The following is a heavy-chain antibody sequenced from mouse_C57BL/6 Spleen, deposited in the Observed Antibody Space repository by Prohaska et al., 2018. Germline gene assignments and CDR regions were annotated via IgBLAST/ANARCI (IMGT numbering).Heavy chain of an antibody. D-gene: IGHD4-1*01. Sequence: GAELVRPGASVTLSCKASGYTFTDYEMHWVKQTPVHGLEWIGAIDPETGGTAYNQKFKGKAILTADKSSSTAYMELRSLTSEDSAVYYCTRRTGTYWYFDVWGTGTTVTVSS. CDR3: TRRTGTYWYFDV. CDR2: IDPETGGT. J-gene: IGHJ1*03. V-gene: IGHV1-15*01. CDR1: GYTFTDYE.